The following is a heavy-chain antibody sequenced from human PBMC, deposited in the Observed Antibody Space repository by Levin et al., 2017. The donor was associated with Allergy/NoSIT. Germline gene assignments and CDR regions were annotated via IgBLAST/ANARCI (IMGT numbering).Heavy chain of an antibody. CDR2: ISRDGSNI. Sequence: SCGAFGFTFSDHYMSWIRQAPGKGPEWIAYISRDGSNIHYGGSLKGRFIISRDNAKNSLYLQMSSLRVEDTAVYYCARQSVLGGVMDVWGQGTTVIVSS. CDR1: GFTFSDHY. CDR3: ARQSVLGGVMDV. J-gene: IGHJ6*02. V-gene: IGHV3-11*01. D-gene: IGHD1-26*01.